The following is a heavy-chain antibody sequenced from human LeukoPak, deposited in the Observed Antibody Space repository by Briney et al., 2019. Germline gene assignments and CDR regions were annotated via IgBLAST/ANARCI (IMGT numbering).Heavy chain of an antibody. V-gene: IGHV1-18*01. J-gene: IGHJ4*02. CDR1: GYTSTSYG. Sequence: ASVKVSCKASGYTSTSYGISWVRQAPGQGLEWMGWISAYNGNTNYAQKLQGRVTMTTDTSTSTAYMELRSLRSDDTAVYYCARYKVEYSSSSYYFDYWGQGTLVTVSS. D-gene: IGHD6-6*01. CDR2: ISAYNGNT. CDR3: ARYKVEYSSSSYYFDY.